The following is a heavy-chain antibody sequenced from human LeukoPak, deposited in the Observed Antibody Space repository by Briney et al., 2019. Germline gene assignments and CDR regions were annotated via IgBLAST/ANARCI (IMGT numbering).Heavy chain of an antibody. CDR3: ACSPAFRSSTSCYQSAFDI. D-gene: IGHD2-2*01. CDR2: INHSGST. J-gene: IGHJ3*02. Sequence: PSETLSPTCAVYGGSFSGYYWSWIRQPPGKGLEWIGEINHSGSTNYNPSLKSRVTISVDTSKNQFSLKLSSVTAADTALYYCACSPAFRSSTSCYQSAFDIWGQGTMVTVSS. CDR1: GGSFSGYY. V-gene: IGHV4-34*01.